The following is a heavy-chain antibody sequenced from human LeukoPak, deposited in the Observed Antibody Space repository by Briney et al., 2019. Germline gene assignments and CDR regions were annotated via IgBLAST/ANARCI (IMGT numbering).Heavy chain of an antibody. CDR2: IYTSGST. J-gene: IGHJ4*02. Sequence: SETLSLTCTVSGGSISSGSYYWSWIRQPAGKGLEWIGRIYTSGSTNYNPSLKSRVAISVDTSKKQFSLKLSSVTAADTAVYYCAGNYYGSGSYYSEDRYWGQGTLVTVSS. D-gene: IGHD3-10*01. CDR1: GGSISSGSYY. CDR3: AGNYYGSGSYYSEDRY. V-gene: IGHV4-61*02.